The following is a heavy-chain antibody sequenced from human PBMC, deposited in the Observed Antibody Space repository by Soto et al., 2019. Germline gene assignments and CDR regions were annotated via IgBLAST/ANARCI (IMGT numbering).Heavy chain of an antibody. CDR3: AREPPQWLDYYYGMDV. J-gene: IGHJ6*02. D-gene: IGHD6-19*01. CDR2: ISYDGSNK. CDR1: GFTFSSYA. V-gene: IGHV3-30-3*01. Sequence: QVQLVESGGGVVQPGRSLRLSCAASGFTFSSYAMHWVRQAPGKGLEWVAVISYDGSNKYYADSVKGRFTISRDNYKNTLYLQMNSLRAEDTAVYYCAREPPQWLDYYYGMDVWGQGTTVTVSS.